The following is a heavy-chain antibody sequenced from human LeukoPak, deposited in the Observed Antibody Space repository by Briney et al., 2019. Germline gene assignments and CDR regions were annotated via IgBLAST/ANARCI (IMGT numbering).Heavy chain of an antibody. Sequence: PGGSLRLSCAASGFTFSSYAMHWVRQAPGKGLEYVSAISSNGGSTYYANSVKGRFTISRDNSKNTLYLQMNSLRAEDTAVYYCAKDQRTIPASYFDYWGQGTLVTVSS. CDR1: GFTFSSYA. J-gene: IGHJ4*02. CDR3: AKDQRTIPASYFDY. V-gene: IGHV3-64*01. D-gene: IGHD2-21*01. CDR2: ISSNGGST.